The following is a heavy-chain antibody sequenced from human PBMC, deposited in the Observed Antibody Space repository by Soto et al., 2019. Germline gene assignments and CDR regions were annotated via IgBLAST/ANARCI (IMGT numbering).Heavy chain of an antibody. Sequence: QVQLQQWGAGLLKPSETLSLTCSVNGGSFSDYSWTWIRQPPGKGLEWLGDINHRGQPNYKPSHKSRTIISVDKSKNQVSLNLTSVTAADTAIYYCAKVSRITIFGGGWFDPWGQGTLVTVSS. J-gene: IGHJ5*02. CDR1: GGSFSDYS. CDR2: INHRGQP. D-gene: IGHD3-3*01. CDR3: AKVSRITIFGGGWFDP. V-gene: IGHV4-34*02.